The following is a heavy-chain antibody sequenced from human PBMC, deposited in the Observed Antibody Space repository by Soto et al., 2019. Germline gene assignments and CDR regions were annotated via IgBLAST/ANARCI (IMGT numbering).Heavy chain of an antibody. CDR3: ARDRCFDGSCYSASDF. CDR2: ISTTSFTI. D-gene: IGHD2-15*01. J-gene: IGHJ4*02. V-gene: IGHV3-48*02. CDR1: GFSFSTYD. Sequence: GWSLRLSCVASGFSFSTYDMDWVRQAPGKAPEWIAHISTTSFTIYYADSVKGRFTISRDNVRNSLYLEMKSLRDEDTAVYYCARDRCFDGSCYSASDFWGQGIKVTVSS.